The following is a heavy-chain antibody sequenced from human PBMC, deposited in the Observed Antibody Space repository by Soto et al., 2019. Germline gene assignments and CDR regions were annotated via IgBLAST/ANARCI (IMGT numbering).Heavy chain of an antibody. CDR2: IYHSGST. Sequence: QVQLQESGPGLVKPSGTLSLTCAVSGGSINNSDWWSWVRQPPGKGLEWIGEIYHSGSTTYKPSLKRRVTMSVDKSKNPCSLKLSSVTAADPAVYYCAKIKDYSVYPLRDYWGQGTLVTVSS. J-gene: IGHJ4*02. CDR3: AKIKDYSVYPLRDY. D-gene: IGHD4-17*01. CDR1: GGSINNSDW. V-gene: IGHV4-4*02.